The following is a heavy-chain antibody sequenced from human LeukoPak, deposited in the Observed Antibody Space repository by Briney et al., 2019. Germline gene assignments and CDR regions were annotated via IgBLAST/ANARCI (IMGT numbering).Heavy chain of an antibody. J-gene: IGHJ4*02. V-gene: IGHV3-48*01. CDR2: ISSSSSTI. D-gene: IGHD6-13*01. CDR1: GFTFSSYS. CDR3: AREKRGIAAAGTDY. Sequence: AGSLRLSCAASGFTFSSYSMNWVRQAPGKGLEWVSYISSSSSTIYYADSVKGRFTISRDNAKNSLYLQMNSLRAEDTAVYYCAREKRGIAAAGTDYWGQGTLVTVSS.